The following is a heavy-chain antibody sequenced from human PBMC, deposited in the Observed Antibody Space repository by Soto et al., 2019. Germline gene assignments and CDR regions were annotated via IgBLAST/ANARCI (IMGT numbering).Heavy chain of an antibody. D-gene: IGHD3-10*01. CDR2: ITGSGGNT. J-gene: IGHJ4*02. CDR3: AKTSSGY. Sequence: EVQLLESGGGLVQPGGSLRLSCVASGLTFSSNTMSWVRQAPGKGLAWLSSITGSGGNTYYADSVRGRFTISRDNSKNTLYRQMDSLRAEDTALYYCAKTSSGYWGQGTLVTVSS. CDR1: GLTFSSNT. V-gene: IGHV3-23*01.